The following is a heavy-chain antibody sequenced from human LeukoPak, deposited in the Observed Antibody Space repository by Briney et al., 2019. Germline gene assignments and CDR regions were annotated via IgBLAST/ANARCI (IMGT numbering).Heavy chain of an antibody. CDR2: ISGSGGST. J-gene: IGHJ4*02. D-gene: IGHD3-10*01. V-gene: IGHV3-23*01. CDR3: AKDQYGSGSYYTPSRY. CDR1: GFTFSSYG. Sequence: PGGTLRLSCAASGFTFSSYGMSWVRQAPGKGLEWASAISGSGGSTYYADSVKGRFTISRDNSKNTLYLQMNSLRAEDTAVYYCAKDQYGSGSYYTPSRYWGQGTLVTVSS.